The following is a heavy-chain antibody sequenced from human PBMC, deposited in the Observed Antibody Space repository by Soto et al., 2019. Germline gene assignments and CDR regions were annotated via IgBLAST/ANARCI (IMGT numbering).Heavy chain of an antibody. CDR1: GFTFSSSW. CDR3: SIDPGFGSIVY. V-gene: IGHV3-7*01. CDR2: INPDGSVA. J-gene: IGHJ4*02. D-gene: IGHD3-10*01. Sequence: GGSLRLSCAASGFTFSSSWMAWVRQAPGKGLEWVALINPDGSVASYVGSVRGRFIISRDNAQNSLYLQMNSVSAEDTAVYYCSIDPGFGSIVYRGQRTLVTVFS.